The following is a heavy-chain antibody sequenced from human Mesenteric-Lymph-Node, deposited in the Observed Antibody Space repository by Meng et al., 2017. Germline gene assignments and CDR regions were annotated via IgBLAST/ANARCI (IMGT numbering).Heavy chain of an antibody. CDR1: GGSLSGYY. J-gene: IGHJ4*02. Sequence: QVQLKQWGAEVLKPSENLSRTCAVEGGSLSGYYWSWIRQPPGKGLEWMGEVYHNGVTKYSPSLRSRVVISIDTSKNQFSLNLRSVSAADTAMYYCARGGATPMIIKYWGPGTLVTVSS. CDR3: ARGGATPMIIKY. CDR2: VYHNGVT. D-gene: IGHD3-10*01. V-gene: IGHV4-34*02.